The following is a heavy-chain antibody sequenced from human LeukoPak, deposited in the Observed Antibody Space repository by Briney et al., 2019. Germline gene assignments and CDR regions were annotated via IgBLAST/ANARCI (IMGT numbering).Heavy chain of an antibody. Sequence: SETLSLTCAVYGGSFSGYYWSWIRQPPGKGLEWIGEINHSGSTNYNPSLKSRVTISVDTSKNQFSLKLSSVTAADTAVYYCARGPYYYDSSGYYLRGPDAFDIWGQGTMVTVSS. CDR2: INHSGST. D-gene: IGHD3-22*01. CDR3: ARGPYYYDSSGYYLRGPDAFDI. J-gene: IGHJ3*02. CDR1: GGSFSGYY. V-gene: IGHV4-34*01.